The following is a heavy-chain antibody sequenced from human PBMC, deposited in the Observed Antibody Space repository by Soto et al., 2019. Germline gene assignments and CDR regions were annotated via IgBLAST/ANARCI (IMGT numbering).Heavy chain of an antibody. V-gene: IGHV3-30*18. CDR3: AKAYITMVRVDYFDD. Sequence: QVQLVESGGGVVQPGRSLRLSCAASGFTFSSYGMHWVRQAPGKGLEWVAVISYDGDNKYYADSVNGRFTISRDNSKHTVSLQMDRLRTEDTAVYYCAKAYITMVRVDYFDDWGQGTLVTVSA. CDR2: ISYDGDNK. CDR1: GFTFSSYG. D-gene: IGHD3-10*01. J-gene: IGHJ4*02.